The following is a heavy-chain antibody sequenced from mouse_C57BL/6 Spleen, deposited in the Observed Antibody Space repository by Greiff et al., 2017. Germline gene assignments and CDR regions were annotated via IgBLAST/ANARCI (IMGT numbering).Heavy chain of an antibody. V-gene: IGHV1-54*01. CDR2: INPGGGGT. J-gene: IGHJ2*01. CDR3: AMDVDVFSLDY. D-gene: IGHD1-1*02. CDR1: GYAFTNYL. Sequence: QVQLQQPGAELVRPGTSVKVSCKASGYAFTNYLIEWVKQRPGQGLEWIGVINPGGGGTNYNEKFKGKATLTADKSSSTAYMQLSSLTSEDSAVYFCAMDVDVFSLDYWGQGTTLTVSS.